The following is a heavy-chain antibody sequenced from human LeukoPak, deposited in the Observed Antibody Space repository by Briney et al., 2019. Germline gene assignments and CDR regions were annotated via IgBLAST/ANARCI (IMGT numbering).Heavy chain of an antibody. J-gene: IGHJ5*02. Sequence: GASVKVSCTASGYTFTSYGISWVPQAPGHGLEWMGWISAYNGNTNYAQKLQGRVTMTTDTSTSTAYMELRSLRSDDTAVYYCARRIAAAGGWFDPWGQGTLVTVSS. CDR2: ISAYNGNT. CDR1: GYTFTSYG. CDR3: ARRIAAAGGWFDP. D-gene: IGHD6-13*01. V-gene: IGHV1-18*01.